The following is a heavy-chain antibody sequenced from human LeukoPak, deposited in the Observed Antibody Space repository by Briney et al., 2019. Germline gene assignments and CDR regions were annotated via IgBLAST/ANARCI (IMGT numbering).Heavy chain of an antibody. CDR1: GFTISTYW. CDR2: TNQEGSEK. CDR3: ARDPNWLDY. Sequence: PGGSLRLSCAASGFTISTYWMSWVRQAPGNGLEWVANTNQEGSEKYYVDSVKGRFTISKDNAKNSLYLQMNSLRAEDTAVYYCARDPNWLDYWGQGTLVTVSS. J-gene: IGHJ4*02. V-gene: IGHV3-7*01.